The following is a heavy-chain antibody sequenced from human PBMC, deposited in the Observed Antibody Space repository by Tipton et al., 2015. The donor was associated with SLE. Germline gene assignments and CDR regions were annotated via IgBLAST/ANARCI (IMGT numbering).Heavy chain of an antibody. CDR3: ARDDGRSPPLGAVAGGAFDI. D-gene: IGHD6-19*01. CDR1: GGSISSYY. J-gene: IGHJ3*02. Sequence: TLSLTCTVSGGSISSYYWTWIRQPPGKGLECIGYIYYSGSTNYNPSLKSRVTISVDTSKNQFSLKLSSVTAADTAVYYCARDDGRSPPLGAVAGGAFDIWGQGTMVTVSS. CDR2: IYYSGST. V-gene: IGHV4-59*01.